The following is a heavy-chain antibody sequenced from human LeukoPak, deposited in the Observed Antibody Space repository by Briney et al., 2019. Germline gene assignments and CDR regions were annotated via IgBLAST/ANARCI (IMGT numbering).Heavy chain of an antibody. CDR1: GFTFDDYA. CDR2: ISWNSGSI. CDR3: AKAMGIAVAATYGMDV. J-gene: IGHJ6*02. D-gene: IGHD6-19*01. V-gene: IGHV3-9*01. Sequence: GGSLRLSCAASGFTFDDYAMHWVRQAPGKGLEWVSGISWNSGSIGYADSVKGRFTISRDNAKNSLYLQMNSLRAEDTALYYCAKAMGIAVAATYGMDVWGQGTTVTVPS.